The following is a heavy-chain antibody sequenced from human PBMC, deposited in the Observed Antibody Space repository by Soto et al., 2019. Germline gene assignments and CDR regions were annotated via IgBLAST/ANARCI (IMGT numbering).Heavy chain of an antibody. CDR3: AREIVVARGASYFDY. Sequence: PGGPLRLSCVGSGFTFSRNWMTWVRQATGKGLEWVGNIRQDGSEKNYVDSVKGRFTISRDNAKNSLYLQMNSLRAEDTAVYYCAREIVVARGASYFDYWGPGTLVTVSS. J-gene: IGHJ4*02. CDR1: GFTFSRNW. CDR2: IRQDGSEK. V-gene: IGHV3-7*04. D-gene: IGHD2-2*01.